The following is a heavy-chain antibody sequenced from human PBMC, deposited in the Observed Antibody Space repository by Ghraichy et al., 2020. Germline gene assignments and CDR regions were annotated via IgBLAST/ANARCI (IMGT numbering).Heavy chain of an antibody. CDR2: MNPNSGNT. Sequence: ASVKVSCKASGYTFTSYDINWVRQATGQGLEWMGWMNPNSGNTGYAQKFQGRVTMTRNTSISTAYMELSSLRSEDTAVYYCARAQITMVRGVKPYGMDVWGQGTTVTVSS. CDR1: GYTFTSYD. V-gene: IGHV1-8*01. CDR3: ARAQITMVRGVKPYGMDV. D-gene: IGHD3-10*01. J-gene: IGHJ6*02.